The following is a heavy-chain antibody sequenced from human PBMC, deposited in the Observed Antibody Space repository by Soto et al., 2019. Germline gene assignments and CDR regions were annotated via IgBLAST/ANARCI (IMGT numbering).Heavy chain of an antibody. J-gene: IGHJ5*02. V-gene: IGHV1-58*01. CDR1: GFTFTSSA. CDR3: ADNAQWQRFVRCFDL. Sequence: SVKVSCKTSGFTFTSSAVQWVRQARGQRLEWMGWIVGESGKTKFAQKFQDRVTLTRDVSSRTAYMELNSLTSADTAVYYCADNAQWQRFVRCFDLWGQGTRVTVSS. D-gene: IGHD5-12*01. CDR2: IVGESGKT.